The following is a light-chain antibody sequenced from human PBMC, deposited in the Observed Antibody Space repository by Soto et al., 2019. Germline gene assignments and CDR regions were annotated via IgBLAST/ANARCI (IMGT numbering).Light chain of an antibody. CDR1: SSNIGAGYD. CDR2: GNN. V-gene: IGLV1-40*01. Sequence: QSVLTQPPSVSGAPGQRVTISCTGSSSNIGAGYDVHWYQQLPGTAPKLLIYGNNNRPSGVPDRFSVSKSGTTDSLAITGLHAVYDADDYFQSYYSRLRVVFGGGTKLTVL. CDR3: QSYYSRLRVV. J-gene: IGLJ2*01.